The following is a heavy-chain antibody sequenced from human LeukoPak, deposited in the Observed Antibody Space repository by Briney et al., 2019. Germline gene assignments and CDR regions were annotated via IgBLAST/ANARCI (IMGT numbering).Heavy chain of an antibody. CDR3: ARDKGGSGYDHLDS. V-gene: IGHV6-1*01. Sequence: SQTLSLTCAISGDSVSTNSAAWTWIRHSPSRGLEWLGRTYYRSKCYNDYAVSVKRRITINPDTSKNQFSLQLNSVTPEDTAVYYCARDKGGSGYDHLDSWGQGTLVTVSS. D-gene: IGHD5-12*01. CDR1: GDSVSTNSAA. CDR2: TYYRSKCYN. J-gene: IGHJ4*02.